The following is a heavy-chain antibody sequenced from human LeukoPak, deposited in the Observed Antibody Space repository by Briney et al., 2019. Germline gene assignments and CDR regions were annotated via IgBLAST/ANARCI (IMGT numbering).Heavy chain of an antibody. CDR2: IYYSGST. CDR3: ARGKVVVVPAATIYYYYYGMDV. Sequence: SETLSLTCTVSGGSISSYYWSWIRQPPGKGLEWIGYIYYSGSTNYNPSLKSRVTISVDTSKNQFSLKLSSVTAADTAVYYCARGKVVVVPAATIYYYYYGMDVWGQGTTVTVSS. V-gene: IGHV4-59*01. J-gene: IGHJ6*02. D-gene: IGHD2-2*01. CDR1: GGSISSYY.